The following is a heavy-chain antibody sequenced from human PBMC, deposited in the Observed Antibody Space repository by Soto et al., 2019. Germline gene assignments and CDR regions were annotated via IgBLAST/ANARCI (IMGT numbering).Heavy chain of an antibody. CDR3: AREWELISRGLDV. Sequence: QVQLQESGPGLVKPSETLSLTCAVSGVSISSYSWSWIRQPAGKGLEWIGRIHSSGSTNYNPSLKSRVTMSVDTAKHQFSLRLKSVTAAETAVYFCAREWELISRGLDVWGQGTTVTVSS. V-gene: IGHV4-4*07. CDR1: GVSISSYS. CDR2: IHSSGST. D-gene: IGHD1-26*01. J-gene: IGHJ6*02.